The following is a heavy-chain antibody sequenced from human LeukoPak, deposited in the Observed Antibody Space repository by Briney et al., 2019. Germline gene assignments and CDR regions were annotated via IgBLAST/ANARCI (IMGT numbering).Heavy chain of an antibody. J-gene: IGHJ6*03. CDR1: GFTFSSYS. CDR2: IWYDGSNK. Sequence: GGSLRLSCAASGFTFSSYSMNWVRQAPGKGLEWVSLIWYDGSNKYYVDSVKGRFTISRDNSKNTLFLQMNSLRAEDTAVYYCARARGWQPNYYYYYMDVWGAGTTVTVSS. CDR3: ARARGWQPNYYYYYMDV. V-gene: IGHV3-33*08. D-gene: IGHD2-15*01.